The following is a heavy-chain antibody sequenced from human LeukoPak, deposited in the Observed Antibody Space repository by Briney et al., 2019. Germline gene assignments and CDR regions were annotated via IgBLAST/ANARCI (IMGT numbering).Heavy chain of an antibody. CDR1: GGSISSYY. D-gene: IGHD1-1*01. CDR3: AREGTSGTHLNWFDP. Sequence: SQTLSLTCTVSGGSISSYYWSWIRQPPGKGLEWIGHIYGSGSTNYNPSLKSRVTLSVDTSKNQFSLKLSSVTAADTAVYYCAREGTSGTHLNWFDPWGQGTLVTVSS. V-gene: IGHV4-59*01. CDR2: IYGSGST. J-gene: IGHJ5*02.